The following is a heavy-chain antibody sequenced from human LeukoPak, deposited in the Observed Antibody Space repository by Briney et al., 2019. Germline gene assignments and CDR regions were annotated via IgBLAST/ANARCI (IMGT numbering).Heavy chain of an antibody. CDR3: ARSHSSGWYTGGN. CDR1: GYTFTSYG. CDR2: ISTNNGYT. D-gene: IGHD6-19*01. J-gene: IGHJ4*02. V-gene: IGHV1-18*01. Sequence: GASVKVSCKASGYTFTSYGISWVRQAPGQGLEWMGWISTNNGYTNYAQKLQGRVTMTTDTSTSTAYMELRSLRSDDTAVYFCARSHSSGWYTGGNWGQGTLVSVSS.